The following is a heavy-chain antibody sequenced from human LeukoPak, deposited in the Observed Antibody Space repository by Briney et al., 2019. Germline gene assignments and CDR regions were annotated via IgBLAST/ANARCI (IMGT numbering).Heavy chain of an antibody. V-gene: IGHV3-7*01. Sequence: GESLRLSCAASGFTFTTYWMSWVRQAPGKGLEWVANIKQDGTEKYYVDSVKGRFTISRDNSKNSLYLQMNSLRAEDTAVYYCARKSAFDIWGQGTMVTVSS. CDR1: GFTFTTYW. CDR2: IKQDGTEK. CDR3: ARKSAFDI. J-gene: IGHJ3*02.